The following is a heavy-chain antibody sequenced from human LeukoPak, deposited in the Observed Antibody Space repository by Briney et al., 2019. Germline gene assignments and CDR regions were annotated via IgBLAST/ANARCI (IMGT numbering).Heavy chain of an antibody. Sequence: AGGSLRLSCAASGFTFRSYGMHWVRQAPGKGLEWVADIWSDGSIQHYADSVKGRFTISRDNSKNTLDLQMSSLRVEDTAVYYCAREGSDSRGYSLDYWGQGTLVTVSS. D-gene: IGHD3-22*01. J-gene: IGHJ4*02. CDR3: AREGSDSRGYSLDY. CDR1: GFTFRSYG. V-gene: IGHV3-33*01. CDR2: IWSDGSIQ.